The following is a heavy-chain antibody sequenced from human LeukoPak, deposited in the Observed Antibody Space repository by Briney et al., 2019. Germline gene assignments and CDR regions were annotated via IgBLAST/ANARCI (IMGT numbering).Heavy chain of an antibody. V-gene: IGHV4-59*01. CDR1: GGSISSYF. Sequence: SETLSLTCTVSGGSISSYFWSWIRQPPGRGLEWIGYIYYSGNTNYNPALKSRVTVSVDTSKNQFSLKVASVTAADRAVYYCAKCGGYSSSWCSHDYWGQGTLVTVSS. J-gene: IGHJ4*02. CDR3: AKCGGYSSSWCSHDY. CDR2: IYYSGNT. D-gene: IGHD6-13*01.